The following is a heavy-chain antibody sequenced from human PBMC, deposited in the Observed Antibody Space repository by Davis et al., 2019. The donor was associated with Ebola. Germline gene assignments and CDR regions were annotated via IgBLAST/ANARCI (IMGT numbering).Heavy chain of an antibody. CDR3: ARGARFANDY. CDR2: ISGSGGDP. J-gene: IGHJ4*01. CDR1: GFNFRNAW. D-gene: IGHD3-10*01. V-gene: IGHV3-11*05. Sequence: PGGSLRLSCAASGFNFRNAWMSWVRQAPGKGLEWVSRISGSGGDPHYADSVKGRFTISRDNAKNSLYLQMNSLRVEDTAVYYCARGARFANDYWGQGTLVTVSS.